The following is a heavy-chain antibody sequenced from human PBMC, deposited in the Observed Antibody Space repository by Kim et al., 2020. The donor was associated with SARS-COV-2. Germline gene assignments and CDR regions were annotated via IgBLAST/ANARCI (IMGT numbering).Heavy chain of an antibody. CDR3: SGSPPDYYGMDV. D-gene: IGHD1-26*01. CDR1: GFTFSSYT. Sequence: GGSLRLSCAASGFTFSSYTMNWVRQAPGKGLEWVSSISASGTYIHYADSVKGRFTISRDNAKNSLFLQMNSLRVEDRAMYYCSGSPPDYYGMDVWGQGTTVVVSS. CDR2: ISASGTYI. J-gene: IGHJ6*02. V-gene: IGHV3-21*06.